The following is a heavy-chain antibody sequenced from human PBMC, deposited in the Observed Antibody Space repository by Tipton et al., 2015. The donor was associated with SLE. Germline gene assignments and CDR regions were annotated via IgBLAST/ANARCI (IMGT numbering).Heavy chain of an antibody. Sequence: SLRLSCAASGFTFSSYGMHWVRQAPGKGLEWVAVIWYDGSNKYYADSVKGRFTISRDNAKNSLYLQMNNLRAEDTAVYYCARDGAYCSSTSCPGPFYDYWGQGTLVTVSS. CDR2: IWYDGSNK. D-gene: IGHD2-2*01. J-gene: IGHJ4*02. CDR1: GFTFSSYG. CDR3: ARDGAYCSSTSCPGPFYDY. V-gene: IGHV3-33*01.